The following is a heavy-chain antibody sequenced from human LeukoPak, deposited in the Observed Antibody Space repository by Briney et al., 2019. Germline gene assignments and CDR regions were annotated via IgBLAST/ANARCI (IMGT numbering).Heavy chain of an antibody. J-gene: IGHJ4*02. V-gene: IGHV1-2*02. Sequence: GASVKVSCKTSGYTFTGYYLFWVRRAPGQGLEWMGWINPNSGGTNYAQKFQGRVTMTRETSIRTAYMELSRLTSDDTAVYYCVRLYDWGRLDYWGRGTLVTVSS. CDR1: GYTFTGYY. D-gene: IGHD3-9*01. CDR3: VRLYDWGRLDY. CDR2: INPNSGGT.